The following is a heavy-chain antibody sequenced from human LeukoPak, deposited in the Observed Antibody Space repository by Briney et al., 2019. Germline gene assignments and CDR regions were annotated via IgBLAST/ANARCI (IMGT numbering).Heavy chain of an antibody. CDR3: ARVMDYSIIDY. V-gene: IGHV4-61*02. CDR1: GGSISSGSYY. Sequence: PSQTLSLTCTVSGGSISSGSYYWSWIRQPAGKGLEWIGRIYTSGSTNYNPSLKSRVTMSLDTSKNQFSLKLSSVTAADTAVYYCARVMDYSIIDYWGQGTLVTVSS. J-gene: IGHJ4*02. CDR2: IYTSGST. D-gene: IGHD2-15*01.